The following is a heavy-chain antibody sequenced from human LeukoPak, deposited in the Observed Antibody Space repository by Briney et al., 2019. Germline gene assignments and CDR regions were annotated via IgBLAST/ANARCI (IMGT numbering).Heavy chain of an antibody. CDR3: AKSSGTAMVRGYFDY. CDR1: GFTFGDYA. V-gene: IGHV3-43*02. CDR2: ISGDGGST. J-gene: IGHJ4*02. Sequence: GGSLGLSCAASGFTFGDYAMHWVRQAPGKGLEWVSLISGDGGSTYYADSVKGRFTISRDNSKNSLYLQMNSLRTEDTALYYCAKSSGTAMVRGYFDYWGQGTLVTVSS. D-gene: IGHD5-18*01.